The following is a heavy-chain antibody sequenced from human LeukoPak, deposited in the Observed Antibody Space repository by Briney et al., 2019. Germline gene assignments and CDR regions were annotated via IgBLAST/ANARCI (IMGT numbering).Heavy chain of an antibody. V-gene: IGHV4-59*01. J-gene: IGHJ4*02. CDR3: ARGLSGYLYYFDY. CDR1: GGSISSYY. D-gene: IGHD3-9*01. CDR2: IYYSGST. Sequence: PSETLSLTCTVSGGSISSYYWSWIRQPPGKGLEWIGYIYYSGSTNCNPSLKSRVTISVDTSKNQFSLKLSSVTAADTAVYYCARGLSGYLYYFDYWGQGTLVTVSS.